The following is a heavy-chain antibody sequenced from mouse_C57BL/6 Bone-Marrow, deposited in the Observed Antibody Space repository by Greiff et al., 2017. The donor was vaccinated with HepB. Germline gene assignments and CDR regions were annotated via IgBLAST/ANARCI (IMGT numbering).Heavy chain of an antibody. Sequence: VHVKQSGAELVRPGASVKLSCTASGFNIKDDYMHWVKQRPEQGLEWIGWIDPENGDTEYASKFQGKATITADTSSNTAYLQLSSLTSEDTSVYYCTVYAYWGQGTLVTVSA. J-gene: IGHJ3*01. CDR1: GFNIKDDY. CDR2: IDPENGDT. V-gene: IGHV14-4*01. CDR3: TVYAY.